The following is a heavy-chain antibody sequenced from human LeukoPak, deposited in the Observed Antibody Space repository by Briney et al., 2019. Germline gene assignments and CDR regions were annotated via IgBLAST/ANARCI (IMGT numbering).Heavy chain of an antibody. CDR3: ARAYYDFWSGYYNGPRFDY. CDR1: GGSFSGYY. V-gene: IGHV4-34*01. CDR2: INHSGST. J-gene: IGHJ4*02. Sequence: SETLSLTCAVYGGSFSGYYWSWIRQPPGKGLEWIGEINHSGSTNYNPSLKSRVTISVDTSKDQFSLKLSSVTAADTAVYYCARAYYDFWSGYYNGPRFDYWGQGTLVTVSS. D-gene: IGHD3-3*01.